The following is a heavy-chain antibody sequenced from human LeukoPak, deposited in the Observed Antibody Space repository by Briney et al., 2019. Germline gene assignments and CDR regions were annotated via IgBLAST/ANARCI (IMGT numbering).Heavy chain of an antibody. CDR3: ASDQVSGVFDY. J-gene: IGHJ4*02. D-gene: IGHD5/OR15-5a*01. Sequence: GGSLRLSCAGSGFVFSDFYINWIRHSPGKGLEWLAYISPDGSYTTCGDSVKGRFVISRDNAKNSVSLQMNSLRVEDTAVYFCASDQVSGVFDYWGQGARVTVS. CDR2: ISPDGSYT. V-gene: IGHV3-11*05. CDR1: GFVFSDFY.